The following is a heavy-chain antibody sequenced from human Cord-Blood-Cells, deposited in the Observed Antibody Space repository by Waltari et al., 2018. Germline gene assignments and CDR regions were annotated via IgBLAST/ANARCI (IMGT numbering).Heavy chain of an antibody. CDR2: INPSGGST. D-gene: IGHD3-22*01. J-gene: IGHJ4*02. CDR1: GYTFTSYY. V-gene: IGHV1-46*01. Sequence: QVQLVLSVAEVKKPGASVKVSCKASGYTFTSYYMHWLRRAPVQGLEWMGIINPSGGSTSYAQKFQGRVTMTRDTSTSTVYMELSSLRSEDTAVYYCARVMDYYDSSGYSSLDYWGQGTLVTVSS. CDR3: ARVMDYYDSSGYSSLDY.